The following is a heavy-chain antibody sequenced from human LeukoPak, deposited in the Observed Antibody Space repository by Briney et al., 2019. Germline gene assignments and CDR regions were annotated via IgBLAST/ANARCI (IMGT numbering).Heavy chain of an antibody. Sequence: GESLKISCKGSGYSFTSYWIGWVRQMPGKGLEWMGIIYPGDSDTRYSPSFQGQVTISADKSISTAYLQWSSLKASDTAMYYCARLFDSSGYSAGNWSDPWGRGTLVTVSS. CDR2: IYPGDSDT. CDR3: ARLFDSSGYSAGNWSDP. V-gene: IGHV5-51*01. J-gene: IGHJ5*02. D-gene: IGHD3-22*01. CDR1: GYSFTSYW.